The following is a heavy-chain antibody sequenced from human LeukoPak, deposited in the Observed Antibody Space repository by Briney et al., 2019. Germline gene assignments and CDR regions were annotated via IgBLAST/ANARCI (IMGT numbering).Heavy chain of an antibody. CDR3: ARMYSGTSYYFDY. V-gene: IGHV4-59*01. CDR1: GVSISTYD. Sequence: SETLTLSCAASGVSISTYDWIWIRQPPGKGLEWMGVISYSGSTKYNPSLKSRVTMSVDTSKNQFSLKLSSVTAADSAVYSCARMYSGTSYYFDYWGQGTLVTVSS. J-gene: IGHJ4*02. D-gene: IGHD1-26*01. CDR2: ISYSGST.